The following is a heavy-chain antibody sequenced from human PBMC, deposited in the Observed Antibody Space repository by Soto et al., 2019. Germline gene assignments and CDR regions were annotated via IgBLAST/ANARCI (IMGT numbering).Heavy chain of an antibody. V-gene: IGHV1-69*01. D-gene: IGHD3-22*01. CDR3: AGGHRVVVGSRAYYGMDV. CDR1: GGTPSNSA. Sequence: QVHLLLQSGAEVKKPGSSVKVSCKASGGTPSNSAIRWVRQAPGQGLEWMGGIIPVFGLVKYAQNFQGRVTITADEYTNTAYRELLSLRPEDTAVYYCAGGHRVVVGSRAYYGMDVWGQGTTGTVSS. CDR2: IIPVFGLV. J-gene: IGHJ6*02.